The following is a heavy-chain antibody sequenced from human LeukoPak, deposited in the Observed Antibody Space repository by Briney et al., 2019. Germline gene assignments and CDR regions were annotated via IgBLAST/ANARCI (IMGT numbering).Heavy chain of an antibody. D-gene: IGHD2-8*01. CDR1: GGSLSSGGYY. J-gene: IGHJ4*02. CDR2: IYYSGST. CDR3: ARATGYCTNGVCLFDY. Sequence: SETLSLTCTVSGGSLSSGGYYWSWIRQHPGKGLEWFGYIYYSGSTYYNPSLKSRVTISVDTSKNQFSLKLSSVTAADTAVYYCARATGYCTNGVCLFDYWGQGTLVTVSS. V-gene: IGHV4-31*03.